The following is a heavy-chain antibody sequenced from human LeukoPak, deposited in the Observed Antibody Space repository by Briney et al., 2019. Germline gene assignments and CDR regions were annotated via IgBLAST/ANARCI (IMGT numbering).Heavy chain of an antibody. D-gene: IGHD3-10*01. CDR3: AKDQMIREATNDAFDV. V-gene: IGHV3-23*01. Sequence: GGSLRLSCEASGFTFSSYGMSWVRQAPGKGLEWVSGISGSGGKTYYADSVKGRFTISRDNSKNTLYMQMNSLRAEDTAVYYCAKDQMIREATNDAFDVWGQGTMVIVSS. J-gene: IGHJ3*01. CDR1: GFTFSSYG. CDR2: ISGSGGKT.